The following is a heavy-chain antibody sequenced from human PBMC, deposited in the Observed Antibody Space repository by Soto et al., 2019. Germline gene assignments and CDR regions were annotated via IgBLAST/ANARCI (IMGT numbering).Heavy chain of an antibody. CDR2: VNPILSMS. V-gene: IGHV1-69*04. J-gene: IGHJ4*02. D-gene: IGHD3-10*01. CDR3: ATSYGSGYRAFDY. Sequence: QVQLVQSGAEVKRPGSSVKVSCKASGGTFSFYSINWVRQAPGLGLEWMGRVNPILSMSNYAQRFQGRVTMTADKSTSTACMELSVLRSEDTAMYYCATSYGSGYRAFDYWGQGALVTVSS. CDR1: GGTFSFYS.